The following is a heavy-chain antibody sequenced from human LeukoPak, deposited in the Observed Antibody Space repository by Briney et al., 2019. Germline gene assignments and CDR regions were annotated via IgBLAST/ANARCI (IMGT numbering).Heavy chain of an antibody. J-gene: IGHJ4*02. Sequence: GGSLRLSCAASGFTFSNSWMSWVRQAPGKGLKWVAYIKQDGSEQFYVDSVKGRFTISRDNAKNSLDLQMNSLKAEDTAVYYCAKGGWYPDFWGQGSLVTVSS. CDR2: IKQDGSEQ. CDR3: AKGGWYPDF. V-gene: IGHV3-7*01. CDR1: GFTFSNSW. D-gene: IGHD6-19*01.